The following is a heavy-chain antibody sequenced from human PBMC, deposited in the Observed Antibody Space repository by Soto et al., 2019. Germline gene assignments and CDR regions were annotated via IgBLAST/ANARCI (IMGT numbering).Heavy chain of an antibody. Sequence: GASVKVYCKASGYTFTSYAMHWVRQAPGQRLEWMGWINAHNGNTNYAQKLQGRVTITTDTSTSTAYMELRSLRSDDTAVYYCARDSYIAAAGTGYYYGMDVWGQGTTVTVSS. V-gene: IGHV1-3*01. CDR1: GYTFTSYA. CDR2: INAHNGNT. CDR3: ARDSYIAAAGTGYYYGMDV. J-gene: IGHJ6*02. D-gene: IGHD6-13*01.